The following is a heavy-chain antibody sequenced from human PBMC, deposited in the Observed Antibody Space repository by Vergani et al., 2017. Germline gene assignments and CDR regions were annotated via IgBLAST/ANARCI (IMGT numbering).Heavy chain of an antibody. V-gene: IGHV1-69*13. CDR3: ARSSGYYSYYFDF. CDR2: ISPIFGTT. CDR1: GGTFSSNS. D-gene: IGHD3-22*01. Sequence: QGQLAQSGAEVKKPGSSVKVSCKASGGTFSSNSISWVRQAPGHGLEWMGRISPIFGTTSYAQKFQGRVTILADESTSTAYMELSSLRSEDTAVYYCARSSGYYSYYFDFWGQGTLVTVSS. J-gene: IGHJ4*02.